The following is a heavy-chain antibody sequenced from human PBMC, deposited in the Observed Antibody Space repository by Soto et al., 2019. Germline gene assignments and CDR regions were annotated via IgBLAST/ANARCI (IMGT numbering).Heavy chain of an antibody. CDR3: ARDIGGTYCGGDCYYLHFDY. CDR1: GYTFTSYG. J-gene: IGHJ4*02. V-gene: IGHV1-18*04. Sequence: ASVKVSCKASGYTFTSYGISWVRQAPGQGLEWMGWISAYNGNTNYAQKLQGRVTMTTDTSTSTAYMELRSLRSDDTAVYYCARDIGGTYCGGDCYYLHFDYWDQGTLVTVSS. CDR2: ISAYNGNT. D-gene: IGHD2-21*02.